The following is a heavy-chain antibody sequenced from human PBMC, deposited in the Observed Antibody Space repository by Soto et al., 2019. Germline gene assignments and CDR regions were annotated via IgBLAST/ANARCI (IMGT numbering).Heavy chain of an antibody. D-gene: IGHD3-16*01. Sequence: GWSLRLSCAASGLRFSNYAMTWVRQAPGKGLEWVSIISASGYSAYYGGAVKGRFTTSRDNSRSTLYLQMNGLRAEDTAVYYCAKGDLLWDPFDLWGQGTLVTVSS. J-gene: IGHJ4*02. CDR1: GLRFSNYA. CDR3: AKGDLLWDPFDL. CDR2: ISASGYSA. V-gene: IGHV3-23*01.